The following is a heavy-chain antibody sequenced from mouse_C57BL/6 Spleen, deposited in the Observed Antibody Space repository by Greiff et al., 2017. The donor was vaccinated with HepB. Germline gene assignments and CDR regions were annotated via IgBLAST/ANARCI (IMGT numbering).Heavy chain of an antibody. CDR2: IYPGSGNT. V-gene: IGHV1-66*01. D-gene: IGHD2-2*01. CDR3: ARKGGGYDVWYFDV. J-gene: IGHJ1*03. Sequence: QVQLQQSGPELVKPGASVKISCKASGYSFTSYYIHWVKQRPGQGLEWIGWIYPGSGNTKYNEKFKGKATLTADTSSSSAYMQLSSLTSEDSAVYYCARKGGGYDVWYFDVWGTGTTVTVSS. CDR1: GYSFTSYY.